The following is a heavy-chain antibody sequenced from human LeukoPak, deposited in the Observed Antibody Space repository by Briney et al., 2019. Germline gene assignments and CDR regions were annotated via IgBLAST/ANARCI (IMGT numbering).Heavy chain of an antibody. Sequence: GGSLRLSCAASGFTFNTYEMNWVRQAPGKGLEWVSYIDGSGSTTYYADSVKGRFTISRDNAKNSLYLQMNSLRAKDTALYYCARVSKNLFDYWGQGTLVTVSS. CDR1: GFTFNTYE. CDR2: IDGSGSTT. V-gene: IGHV3-48*03. J-gene: IGHJ4*02. CDR3: ARVSKNLFDY.